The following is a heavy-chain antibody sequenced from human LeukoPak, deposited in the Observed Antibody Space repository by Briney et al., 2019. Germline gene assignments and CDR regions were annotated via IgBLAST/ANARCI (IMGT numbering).Heavy chain of an antibody. V-gene: IGHV3-30*02. D-gene: IGHD6-19*01. J-gene: IGHJ4*02. Sequence: GGSLRLSCAASGFTFSSYGMHWVRQAPGKGLEWVAFIRYDGSNKYYADSVKGRFTISRDNSKNTLYLQMNSLRAEDTAVYYCAKVRAVAGTIGSYFDYWGQGTLVTVSS. CDR3: AKVRAVAGTIGSYFDY. CDR2: IRYDGSNK. CDR1: GFTFSSYG.